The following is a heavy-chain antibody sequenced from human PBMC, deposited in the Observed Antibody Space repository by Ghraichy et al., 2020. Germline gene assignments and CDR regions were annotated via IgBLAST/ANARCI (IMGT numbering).Heavy chain of an antibody. CDR1: GGSFSGYY. D-gene: IGHD3-3*01. CDR2: INHSGST. V-gene: IGHV4-34*01. J-gene: IGHJ4*02. CDR3: ARKPGRITIFGVVTSPFDY. Sequence: SQTLSLTCAVYGGSFSGYYWSWIRQPPGKGLEWIGEINHSGSTNYNPSLKSRVTISVDTSKNQFSLKLSSVTAADTAVYYCARKPGRITIFGVVTSPFDYWGQGTLVTVSS.